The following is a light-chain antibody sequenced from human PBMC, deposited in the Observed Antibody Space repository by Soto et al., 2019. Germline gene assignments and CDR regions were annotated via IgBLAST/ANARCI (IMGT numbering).Light chain of an antibody. CDR2: DVT. CDR3: SSYTSSSTVI. CDR1: YDDIGSYNY. J-gene: IGLJ2*01. Sequence: QSALTQPASVSGSPGQSITISCTGTYDDIGSYNYVAWYQRQPGNAPRLAMYDVTNRPSGTSHRFPGSRSGNTASLTISGLRAEDEATYFCSSYTSSSTVIFGGGTKLTVL. V-gene: IGLV2-14*03.